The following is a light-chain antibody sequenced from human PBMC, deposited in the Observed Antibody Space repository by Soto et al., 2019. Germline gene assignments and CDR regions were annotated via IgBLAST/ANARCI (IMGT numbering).Light chain of an antibody. Sequence: QSALPQPASVSGSPGQSITISCTGTSSDVGAYNYVSWYQQHPGKAPKLMIYEVSNRPSGVSSRFSGSKSGNTASLTISGLQAEDEADYYWSSYTISSTVVFGGGTQLTVL. CDR2: EVS. CDR1: SSDVGAYNY. CDR3: SSYTISSTVV. J-gene: IGLJ2*01. V-gene: IGLV2-14*01.